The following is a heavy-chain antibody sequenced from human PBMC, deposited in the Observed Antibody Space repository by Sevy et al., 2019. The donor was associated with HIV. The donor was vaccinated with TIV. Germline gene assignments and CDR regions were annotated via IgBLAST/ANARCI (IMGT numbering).Heavy chain of an antibody. J-gene: IGHJ4*02. CDR1: GGTFSSYA. CDR3: AGGAYDDSSGYYYRFDY. D-gene: IGHD3-22*01. Sequence: ASVKVSCKASGGTFSSYAISWVRQAPGQGLEWMGGIIPIFGTANYAQKFQGRVTITADKSTSTAYMELSSLRSEDTVVYYCAGGAYDDSSGYYYRFDYWGQGTLVTVSS. CDR2: IIPIFGTA. V-gene: IGHV1-69*06.